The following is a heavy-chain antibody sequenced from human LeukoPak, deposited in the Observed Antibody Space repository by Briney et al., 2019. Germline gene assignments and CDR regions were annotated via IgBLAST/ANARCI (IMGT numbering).Heavy chain of an antibody. Sequence: WASVKVSFKASGYTFINYYMHWVRQAPGQGLEWMGIINPSGGSTSYAQKFQGRVTMTRDTSTSTIYMELSSLKSEDTAVYYCARDLGEMATIWGQGTLVTVSS. D-gene: IGHD5-24*01. CDR1: GYTFINYY. V-gene: IGHV1-46*01. J-gene: IGHJ4*02. CDR3: ARDLGEMATI. CDR2: INPSGGST.